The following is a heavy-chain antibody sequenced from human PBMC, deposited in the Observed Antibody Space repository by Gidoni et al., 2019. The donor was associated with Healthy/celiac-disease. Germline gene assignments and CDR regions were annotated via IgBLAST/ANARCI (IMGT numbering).Heavy chain of an antibody. CDR1: GGPFSSYA. CDR2: MIPIFGKA. V-gene: IGHV1-69*01. CDR3: ATFSGTSPCGWYFDL. D-gene: IGHD2-2*01. J-gene: IGHJ2*01. Sequence: QVQLVQSGAEVMKPGSSVKVSCQASGGPFSSYAISWVRQALGQGLEWMGGMIPIFGKANYAQKFHGRVTITADESTSTAYRERSSLRSEDTAVYYCATFSGTSPCGWYFDLWGRGTLVTVSS.